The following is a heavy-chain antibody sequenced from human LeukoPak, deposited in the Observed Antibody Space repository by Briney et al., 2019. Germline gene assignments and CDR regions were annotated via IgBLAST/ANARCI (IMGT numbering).Heavy chain of an antibody. D-gene: IGHD2-2*01. CDR1: GFTVSSDY. V-gene: IGHV3-53*01. Sequence: PGGSLRLSCAACGFTVSSDYMSWVRQAPGKGLEWVSVIYSGGSTYYADSVKGRFTISRDNSKNTLYLQMNSLRAEDTAVYYCARDRVECSSTSCYVGYYYYYYMDVWGKGTTVTVSS. CDR2: IYSGGST. CDR3: ARDRVECSSTSCYVGYYYYYYMDV. J-gene: IGHJ6*03.